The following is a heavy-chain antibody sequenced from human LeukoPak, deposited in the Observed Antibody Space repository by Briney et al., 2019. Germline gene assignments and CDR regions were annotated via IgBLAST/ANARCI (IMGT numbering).Heavy chain of an antibody. CDR3: ARVSGRFTWYFDL. CDR1: GGSISSSNYY. V-gene: IGHV4-39*07. J-gene: IGHJ2*01. CDR2: IYYSGST. Sequence: SETLSLTCTVSGGSISSSNYYWGWIRQPPGKGLEWIGSIYYSGSTYYNPSLKSRVTISVDTSKNQFSLKLSSVTAADTAVYYCARVSGRFTWYFDLWGRGTLVTVSS.